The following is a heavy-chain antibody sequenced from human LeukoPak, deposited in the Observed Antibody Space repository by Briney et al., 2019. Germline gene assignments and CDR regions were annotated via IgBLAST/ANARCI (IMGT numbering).Heavy chain of an antibody. J-gene: IGHJ4*02. V-gene: IGHV3-74*01. D-gene: IGHD6-13*01. Sequence: GGSLRLSCAASGLTFSTYWMHWVRQAPGKGLVWVSRINGDGSLSYADTVKGRFTISRDNTKNMLYLQMNSLRAEDTAVYYCAGGASSTVHYWGQGTLVTVSS. CDR1: GLTFSTYW. CDR3: AGGASSTVHY. CDR2: INGDGSL.